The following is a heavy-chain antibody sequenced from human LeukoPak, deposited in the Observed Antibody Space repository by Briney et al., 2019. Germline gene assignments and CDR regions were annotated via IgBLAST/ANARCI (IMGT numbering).Heavy chain of an antibody. Sequence: AGGSLGLSCAASGFTFSSYAMSWVRQAPGKGLEWVSAISGSGGSTYYADSVKGRFTISRDNSKNTLYLQMNSLRAEDTAVYYCAKAEGYCSSTSCYVYFDYWGQGTLVTVSS. V-gene: IGHV3-23*01. J-gene: IGHJ4*02. CDR3: AKAEGYCSSTSCYVYFDY. D-gene: IGHD2-2*01. CDR1: GFTFSSYA. CDR2: ISGSGGST.